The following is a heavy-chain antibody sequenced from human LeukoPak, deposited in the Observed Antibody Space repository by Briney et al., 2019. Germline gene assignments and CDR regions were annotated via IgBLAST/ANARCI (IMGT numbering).Heavy chain of an antibody. CDR2: ISSSSRYI. Sequence: GGSLRLSCAASGFTFSSYSMNWVRQAPGKGLEWVSSISSSSRYIYYADSVKGRFTISRDNAKNSLYLQMNSLRVDDTAVYYCARSPPLPHWSQGTLVTVSS. J-gene: IGHJ4*02. CDR3: ARSPPLPH. CDR1: GFTFSSYS. V-gene: IGHV3-21*01.